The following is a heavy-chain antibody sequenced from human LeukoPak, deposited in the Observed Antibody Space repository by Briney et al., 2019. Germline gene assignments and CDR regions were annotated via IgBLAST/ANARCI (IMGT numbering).Heavy chain of an antibody. CDR3: VKGGQRYDFWRFDF. CDR1: GFTVSSNY. D-gene: IGHD3-3*01. V-gene: IGHV3-53*01. CDR2: IFSGGGT. Sequence: QPGGSLRLSCAASGFTVSSNYMNWVMSWVRQAPGKGLEWVSVIFSGGGTNYADSVKGQFTIARDNSENTLYMEMNSLREENTALYYCVKGGQRYDFWRFDFWGRGTLVTVSS. J-gene: IGHJ5*01.